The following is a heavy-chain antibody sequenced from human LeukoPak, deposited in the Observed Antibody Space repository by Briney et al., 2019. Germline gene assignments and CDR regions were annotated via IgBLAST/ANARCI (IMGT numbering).Heavy chain of an antibody. V-gene: IGHV3-23*01. CDR1: GFTFSSYA. CDR3: AKFKGSVVPAAIFDY. J-gene: IGHJ4*02. Sequence: GGSLRLSCAASGFTFSSYAMSCVRQAPGKGLGWVSAISGSGGSTYYADSVKGRFTISRDNSKNTLYLQMNSLRAEDTAVYYCAKFKGSVVPAAIFDYWGQGTLVTVSS. D-gene: IGHD2-2*01. CDR2: ISGSGGST.